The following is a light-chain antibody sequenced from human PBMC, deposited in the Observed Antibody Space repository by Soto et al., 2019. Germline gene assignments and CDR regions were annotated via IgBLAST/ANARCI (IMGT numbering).Light chain of an antibody. J-gene: IGKJ5*01. V-gene: IGKV3-20*01. CDR3: QQYGSSPLIS. CDR2: DAS. CDR1: QSVSSSY. Sequence: EIVLTQSPGTLSLSPGERATLSCRASQSVSSSYLAWYQQKPGQAPRLLIYDASIRATGIPDRFSGSGSGRDFTLTISGLEPEDFAVYYCQQYGSSPLISFGQGTRLEIK.